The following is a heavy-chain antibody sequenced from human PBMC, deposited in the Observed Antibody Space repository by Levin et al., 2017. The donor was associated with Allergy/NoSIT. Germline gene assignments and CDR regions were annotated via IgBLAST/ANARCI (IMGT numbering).Heavy chain of an antibody. V-gene: IGHV3-21*01. CDR2: ISSSSSYI. CDR3: ARALDLSDYDFWSGRGYYGMDV. CDR1: GFTFSSYS. J-gene: IGHJ6*02. Sequence: GESLKISCAASGFTFSSYSMNWVRQAPGKGLEWVSSISSSSSYIYYADSVKGRFTISRDNAKNSLYLQMNSLRAEDTAVYYCARALDLSDYDFWSGRGYYGMDVWGQGTTVTVSS. D-gene: IGHD3-3*01.